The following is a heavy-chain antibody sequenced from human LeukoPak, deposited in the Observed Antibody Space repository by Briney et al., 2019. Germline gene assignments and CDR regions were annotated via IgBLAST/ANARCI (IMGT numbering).Heavy chain of an antibody. Sequence: SETLSLTCTVSGGSISSSSYYWGWIRQPPGKGLEWIGSIYYSGSTYYNPSLKSRVTISVDTSKNQFSLKLSSVTAADTAVYYCARGYSSSWSPQYHYFDYWGQGTLVTVSS. CDR3: ARGYSSSWSPQYHYFDY. CDR1: GGSISSSSYY. V-gene: IGHV4-39*07. J-gene: IGHJ4*02. D-gene: IGHD6-13*01. CDR2: IYYSGST.